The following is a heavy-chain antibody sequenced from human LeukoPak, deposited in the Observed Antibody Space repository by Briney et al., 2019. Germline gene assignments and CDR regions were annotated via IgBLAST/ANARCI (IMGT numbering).Heavy chain of an antibody. CDR3: AAVVLPAAIVGYYYYGMDV. Sequence: ASVKVSFTASGYTFTGYYMHWVRQAPGQGLEWMGWINPNSGGTNYAQKFQGWVTMTRDTSISTAYMELSRLRSDDTAVYYCAAVVLPAAIVGYYYYGMDVWGQGTTVTVSS. D-gene: IGHD2-2*02. CDR1: GYTFTGYY. J-gene: IGHJ6*02. CDR2: INPNSGGT. V-gene: IGHV1-2*04.